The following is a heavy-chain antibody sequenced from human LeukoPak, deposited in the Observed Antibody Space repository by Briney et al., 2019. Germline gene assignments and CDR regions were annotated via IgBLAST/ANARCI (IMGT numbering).Heavy chain of an antibody. V-gene: IGHV1-8*03. CDR2: MNPNSGNT. J-gene: IGHJ6*03. Sequence: ASVKVSCKASGYTFTSYGISWVRQATGQGLEWMGWMNPNSGNTGYAQKFQGRVTITRNTSISTAYMELSSLRSEDTAVYYCARCGYSYSNYYYYYMDVWGKGTTVTVSS. D-gene: IGHD2-21*01. CDR3: ARCGYSYSNYYYYYMDV. CDR1: GYTFTSYG.